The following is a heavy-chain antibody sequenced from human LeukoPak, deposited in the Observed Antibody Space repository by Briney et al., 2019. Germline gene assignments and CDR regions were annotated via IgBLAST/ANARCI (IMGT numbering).Heavy chain of an antibody. V-gene: IGHV1-69*13. CDR2: IIPIFGTA. D-gene: IGHD1-26*01. CDR3: ARAGSAGDFQH. Sequence: ASVKVSCKASGYTFTSYGISWVRQAPGQGLEWMGGIIPIFGTANYAQKFQGRVTITADESTSTAYMELSSLKSEDTAVYYCARAGSAGDFQHWGQGTLVTVSS. CDR1: GYTFTSYG. J-gene: IGHJ1*01.